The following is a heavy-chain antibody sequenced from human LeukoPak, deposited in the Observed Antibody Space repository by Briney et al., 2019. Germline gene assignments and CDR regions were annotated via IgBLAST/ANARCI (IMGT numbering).Heavy chain of an antibody. J-gene: IGHJ5*02. CDR1: GESFSGYY. Sequence: SETLSLTCAVYGESFSGYYWSWIRRPPGKGLEWIGEINRNGTTNYNPSLKSRVTISIDTSKNQFSLKLTSVTATDTAVYYCARVYCTNDVCYRMNLFDPWSQGTLVTVSS. CDR2: INRNGTT. CDR3: ARVYCTNDVCYRMNLFDP. V-gene: IGHV4-34*01. D-gene: IGHD2-8*01.